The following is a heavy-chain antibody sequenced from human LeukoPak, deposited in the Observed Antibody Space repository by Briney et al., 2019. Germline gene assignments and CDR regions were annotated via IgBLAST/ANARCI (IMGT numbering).Heavy chain of an antibody. Sequence: SQTLSLTCSVSGGSISSGSYYWSWIRQPAGKGLEWIGRIYTSRSTNYNPSRKSRVTISVDPSKNHFSLKLSSVTAADTAVYYCAREDYYYMDVWGKGTTVTVSS. V-gene: IGHV4-61*02. CDR3: AREDYYYMDV. CDR2: IYTSRST. CDR1: GGSISSGSYY. J-gene: IGHJ6*03.